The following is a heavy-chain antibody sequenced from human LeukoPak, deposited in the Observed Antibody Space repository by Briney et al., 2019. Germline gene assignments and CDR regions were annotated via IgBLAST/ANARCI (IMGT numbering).Heavy chain of an antibody. V-gene: IGHV3-33*01. CDR2: IWYDGSNK. CDR3: ARWGDNRGVDY. CDR1: GFTFRSNG. Sequence: PGGSLRLSCAASGFTFRSNGMHWVRQAPGKGLEWVAVIWYDGSNKYYADSVKGQFTISRDNSKDTLYLQMDSLRVEDTAVYYCARWGDNRGVDYWGQGTLVTVSS. J-gene: IGHJ4*02. D-gene: IGHD1-1*01.